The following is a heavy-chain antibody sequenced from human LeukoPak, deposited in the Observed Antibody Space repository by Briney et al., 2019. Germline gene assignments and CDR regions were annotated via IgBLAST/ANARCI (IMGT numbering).Heavy chain of an antibody. J-gene: IGHJ4*02. Sequence: EASVKVSCKASGYTFTGYYMHWVRQAPGQGLEWVGWINPNSGDTNYAQKFQGRVTMTRDTSTRTAYMELSRLRSDDTAVYYCGGEWGSLAGDVEGVDYWGQGTLVTVSS. V-gene: IGHV1-2*02. CDR1: GYTFTGYY. D-gene: IGHD7-27*01. CDR3: GGEWGSLAGDVEGVDY. CDR2: INPNSGDT.